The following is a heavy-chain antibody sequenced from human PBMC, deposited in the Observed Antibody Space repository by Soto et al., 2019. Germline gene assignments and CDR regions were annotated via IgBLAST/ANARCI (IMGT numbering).Heavy chain of an antibody. J-gene: IGHJ4*02. Sequence: GGSLRLSCAASGFTFSSYSMNWVRKAPGKGLEWVSSISSSSSYIYYAESVKGRFTISRDNAKNSLYLQMNSLRAEDTAVYYCARDSTRAISGDFQFDYWGQGTLVTVSS. CDR2: ISSSSSYI. CDR3: ARDSTRAISGDFQFDY. V-gene: IGHV3-21*01. CDR1: GFTFSSYS. D-gene: IGHD4-17*01.